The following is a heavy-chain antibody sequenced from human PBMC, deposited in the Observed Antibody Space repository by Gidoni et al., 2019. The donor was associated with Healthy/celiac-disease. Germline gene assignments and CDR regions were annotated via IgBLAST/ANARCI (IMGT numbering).Heavy chain of an antibody. V-gene: IGHV5-51*01. CDR2: IYPGDSDT. J-gene: IGHJ3*02. CDR3: ARLDYYDSSGSNAFDI. Sequence: EVQLVQSGAEVKKPGESLKISCKGSGSSFTSYWIGWVRQMPGKGLEWMGIIYPGDSDTRYSPSFQGQVTISADKSISTAYLQWSSLKASDTAMYYCARLDYYDSSGSNAFDIWGQGTMVTVSS. CDR1: GSSFTSYW. D-gene: IGHD3-22*01.